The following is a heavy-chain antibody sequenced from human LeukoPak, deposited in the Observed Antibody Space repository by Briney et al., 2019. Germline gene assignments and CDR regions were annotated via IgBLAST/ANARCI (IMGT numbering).Heavy chain of an antibody. J-gene: IGHJ2*01. CDR2: IIPIFGTA. CDR3: ARCKGSSSHYWYFDL. CDR1: GGTFSSYA. V-gene: IGHV1-69*13. Sequence: SVKVSCKASGGTFSSYAISWVRQAPGQGLEWMGGIIPIFGTANYAQKFQGRVTITADESTSTAYMELSSLRSEDTAVYYCARCKGSSSHYWYFDLWGRGTLVTVSS. D-gene: IGHD6-6*01.